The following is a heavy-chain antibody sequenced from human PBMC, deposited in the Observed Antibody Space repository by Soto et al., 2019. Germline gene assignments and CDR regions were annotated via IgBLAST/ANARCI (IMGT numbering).Heavy chain of an antibody. V-gene: IGHV4-39*07. D-gene: IGHD2-2*01. J-gene: IGHJ4*02. CDR2: IYHTGST. CDR1: GGSISSGGYY. CDR3: AKSTSFAHFDY. Sequence: PSETLSLTCTVSGGSISSGGYYWSWIRQPPGKGLEWIGEIYHTGSTTYNPSFKSRLIISVDKSKNQFSLNLTSVTAADTAVYYCAKSTSFAHFDYWGQGALVTVSS.